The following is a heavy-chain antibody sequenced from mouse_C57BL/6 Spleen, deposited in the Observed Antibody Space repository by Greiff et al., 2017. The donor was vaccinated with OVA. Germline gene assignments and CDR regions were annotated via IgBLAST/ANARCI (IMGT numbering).Heavy chain of an antibody. V-gene: IGHV1-26*01. CDR1: GYTFTDYY. J-gene: IGHJ3*01. Sequence: EVQLQQSGPELVKPGASVKISCKASGYTFTDYYMNWVKQSHGKSLEWIGDINPNNGGTSYNQKFKGKATLTVDKSSSTAYMERRSLTSEDSAVYYCARGKVLGLLAWFAYWGQGTLVTVSA. CDR2: INPNNGGT. CDR3: ARGKVLGLLAWFAY. D-gene: IGHD2-3*01.